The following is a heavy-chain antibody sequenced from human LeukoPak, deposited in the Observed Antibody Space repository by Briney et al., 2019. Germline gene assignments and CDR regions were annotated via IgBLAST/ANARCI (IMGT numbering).Heavy chain of an antibody. V-gene: IGHV4-30-2*01. CDR2: IYHSGST. CDR1: GGSISSGGYS. CDR3: ARAVSTYYYDSCGYTRFDP. D-gene: IGHD3-22*01. J-gene: IGHJ5*02. Sequence: SETLSLTCAVSGGSISSGGYSWSWIRQPPGKGLEWIGYIYHSGSTYYNPSLKSRVTISVDRSKNQFSLKLSSVTAADTAVYYCARAVSTYYYDSCGYTRFDPWGQGTLVTVSS.